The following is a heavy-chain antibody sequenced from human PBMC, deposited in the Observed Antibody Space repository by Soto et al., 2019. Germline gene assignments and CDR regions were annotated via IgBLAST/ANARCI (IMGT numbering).Heavy chain of an antibody. D-gene: IGHD2-15*01. V-gene: IGHV3-9*01. CDR1: GFTFDDYA. CDR2: ISWNSGSI. Sequence: EVQLVESGGGLVQPGRSLRLSCAASGFTFDDYAMHWVRQAPGKGLEWVSGISWNSGSIGYADSVKGRFTISRDNAKNSLYLQMNSLRAEDTALYYCAKDMAKAGILYYFDYWGQGTLVTVSS. CDR3: AKDMAKAGILYYFDY. J-gene: IGHJ4*02.